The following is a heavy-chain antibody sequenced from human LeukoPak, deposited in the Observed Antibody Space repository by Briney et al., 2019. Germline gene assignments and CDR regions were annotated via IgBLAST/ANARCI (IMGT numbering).Heavy chain of an antibody. V-gene: IGHV1-3*01. CDR2: INAGNGNT. CDR3: ASGPDYYDSGSYLPS. CDR1: GYTFTNYA. J-gene: IGHJ5*02. D-gene: IGHD3-10*01. Sequence: GASVKVSCKASGYTFTNYAMHWVRQAPGQRLEWMGWINAGNGNTKYSQKFQGRVTITGDTSASTAYMEVSSLRSEDTAVYCCASGPDYYDSGSYLPSWGQGTLVTVSS.